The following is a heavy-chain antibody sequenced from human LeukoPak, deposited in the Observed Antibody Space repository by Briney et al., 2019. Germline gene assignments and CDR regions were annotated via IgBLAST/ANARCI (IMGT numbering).Heavy chain of an antibody. D-gene: IGHD3-22*01. CDR3: ARVYPDYYDSSNGMDV. Sequence: PSETLSLTCAVYGGSFSGYYWSWIRQPPGKGLEWIGEINHSGSTNYNPSLKSRVTISVDTSKNQFSQKLSSVTAADTAVYYCARVYPDYYDSSNGMDVWGQGTTVTVSS. CDR1: GGSFSGYY. V-gene: IGHV4-34*01. J-gene: IGHJ6*02. CDR2: INHSGST.